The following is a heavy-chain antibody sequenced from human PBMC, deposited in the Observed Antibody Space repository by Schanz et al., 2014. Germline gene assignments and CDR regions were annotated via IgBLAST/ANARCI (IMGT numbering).Heavy chain of an antibody. CDR2: TSSDGSLK. V-gene: IGHV3-30*04. Sequence: QVQLVESGGGVVQPGRSLRLSCAASGFTFSSYAVHWVRQAPDKGLVWVAVTSSDGSLKYYADSVTGRFTISGDNSKNTLFLQMNSLRVEDTAIYYCAKIWKAHHLTGRPGWSDGMDVWGQGTTV. CDR3: AKIWKAHHLTGRPGWSDGMDV. CDR1: GFTFSSYA. J-gene: IGHJ6*02. D-gene: IGHD3-3*01.